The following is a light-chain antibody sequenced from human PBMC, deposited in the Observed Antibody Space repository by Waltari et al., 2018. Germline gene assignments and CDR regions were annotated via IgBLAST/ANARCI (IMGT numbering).Light chain of an antibody. Sequence: DIQMTQSPSSLSASIGDRVTISCRASQGIGTYLNWYRQRPGKAPELRIYGPSSLHSGVPSRFSGSGSGTDFTLSISSLQADDFATYYCQQSYRTPLYTFGQGTKLDIK. V-gene: IGKV1-39*01. CDR1: QGIGTY. CDR3: QQSYRTPLYT. J-gene: IGKJ2*01. CDR2: GPS.